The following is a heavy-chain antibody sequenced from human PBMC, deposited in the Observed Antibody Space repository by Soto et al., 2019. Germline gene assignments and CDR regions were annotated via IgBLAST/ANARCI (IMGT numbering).Heavy chain of an antibody. CDR3: ARRRVRDSSGESSVS. CDR2: LYWDDDK. D-gene: IGHD6-19*01. J-gene: IGHJ5*02. Sequence: QITLKESGPTLVKPTQTRTLTCTFSGFSLNTNAVGVAWIRQPPGKALEWLALLYWDDDKRYRPSLKSRLTITTDTSKNQLVLTTTNMDPDDTATYYCARRRVRDSSGESSVSWGQGTLVTVSS. CDR1: GFSLNTNAVG. V-gene: IGHV2-5*02.